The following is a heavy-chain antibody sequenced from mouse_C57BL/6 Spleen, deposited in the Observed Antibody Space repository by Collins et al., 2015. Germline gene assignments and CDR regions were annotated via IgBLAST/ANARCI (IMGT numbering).Heavy chain of an antibody. J-gene: IGHJ1*03. V-gene: IGHV1-64*01. CDR1: GYTFTSYW. Sequence: QVQLQQPGAELVKPGASVKLSCKASGYTFTSYWMHWVKQKPGQGLEWIGMIHPNSGSTNYNEKFKSKATLTVDKSSSTAYMQLSSLTSEDSAVYYCADSNYWYFDVWGTGTTVTVSS. CDR3: ADSNYWYFDV. D-gene: IGHD2-5*01. CDR2: IHPNSGST.